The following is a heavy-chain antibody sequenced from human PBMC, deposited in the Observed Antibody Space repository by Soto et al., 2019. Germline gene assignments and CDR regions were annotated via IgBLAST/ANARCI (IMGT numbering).Heavy chain of an antibody. CDR2: IYYSGST. Sequence: SETLSLTCTVSGGSISSSSYYWGWIRQPPGKGLEWIGSIYYSGSTYYNPSLKSRVTISVDTSKNQFSLKLSSVTAADTAVYYCARHRIGVVVVPASPNWFDPWGQGTLVTVSS. CDR3: ARHRIGVVVVPASPNWFDP. D-gene: IGHD2-2*01. V-gene: IGHV4-39*01. J-gene: IGHJ5*02. CDR1: GGSISSSSYY.